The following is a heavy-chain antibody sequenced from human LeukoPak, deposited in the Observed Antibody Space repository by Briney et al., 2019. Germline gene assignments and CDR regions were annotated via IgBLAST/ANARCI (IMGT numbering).Heavy chain of an antibody. J-gene: IGHJ4*02. V-gene: IGHV2-70*01. CDR2: INWDDDK. D-gene: IGHD4-17*01. CDR1: GFSLRTSGMC. CDR3: ARLLYGDQTEDFDY. Sequence: ESGPTLVNPTQTLTLTCTFSGFSLRTSGMCVGWIRQPPGKALEWLALINWDDDKYYSTSLKTRLTISKDTSKNQVVLTMTNMDPVDTATYYCARLLYGDQTEDFDYWGQGTLVTVSS.